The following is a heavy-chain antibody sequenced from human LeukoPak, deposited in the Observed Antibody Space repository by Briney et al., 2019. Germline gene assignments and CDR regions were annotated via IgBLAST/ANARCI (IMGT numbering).Heavy chain of an antibody. Sequence: GRSLRLSCAASGFTFDDYAMHWVRQAPGKGLEWVSGISWNSGSIGYADSVKGRFTISRDNAKNSLYLQMNSLRAEDMALYYCAKALLGDQGGDAFDIWGQGTMVTVSS. CDR2: ISWNSGSI. J-gene: IGHJ3*02. CDR1: GFTFDDYA. CDR3: AKALLGDQGGDAFDI. D-gene: IGHD2-21*01. V-gene: IGHV3-9*03.